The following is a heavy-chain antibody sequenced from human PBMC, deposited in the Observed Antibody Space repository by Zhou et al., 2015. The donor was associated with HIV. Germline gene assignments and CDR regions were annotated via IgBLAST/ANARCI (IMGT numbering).Heavy chain of an antibody. D-gene: IGHD5-18*01. CDR1: GLTFINAW. Sequence: EVQLVESGGGLVEPGGSLRLSCAASGLTFINAWMTWVRQASGKGLEWLGHIRTKTNNYATAYAASLQGRFTISRDDSKNTAFLHMNSLRAEDTALYYCAQGYSAEDTAIEGDWGQGTLVIVSS. CDR3: AQGYSAEDTAIEGD. V-gene: IGHV3-73*01. CDR2: IRTKTNNYAT. J-gene: IGHJ4*02.